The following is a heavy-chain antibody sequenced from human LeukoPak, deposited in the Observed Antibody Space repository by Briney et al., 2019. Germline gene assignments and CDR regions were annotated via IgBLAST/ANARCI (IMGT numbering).Heavy chain of an antibody. Sequence: SGPTLVNPTQTLTLTCSFSGFPLSTSGVGVGWIRQPPGKALEWLALIYWDDDKRYSPSPRSRLTITKDTSKNQVVLTMTNMDPVDTATYYCARLDGNLEYWGQGTLVTVSS. CDR2: IYWDDDK. J-gene: IGHJ4*02. CDR1: GFPLSTSGVG. CDR3: ARLDGNLEY. D-gene: IGHD4-23*01. V-gene: IGHV2-5*02.